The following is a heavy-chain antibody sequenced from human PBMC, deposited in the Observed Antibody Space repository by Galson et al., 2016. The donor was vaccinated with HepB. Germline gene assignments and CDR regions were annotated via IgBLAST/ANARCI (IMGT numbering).Heavy chain of an antibody. CDR1: SESFTGNY. V-gene: IGHV4-34*01. CDR3: ARSSIMLTGPDGVFDY. CDR2: MNHRGST. D-gene: IGHD3-9*01. Sequence: SETLSLTCAVYSESFTGNYWSWIRQPPGKGLEWIGEMNHRGSTNYNPSLRSRVTLSVDTSKGHFSLNLSSVTAADTAVYYCARSSIMLTGPDGVFDYWGQGSLVTVSS. J-gene: IGHJ4*02.